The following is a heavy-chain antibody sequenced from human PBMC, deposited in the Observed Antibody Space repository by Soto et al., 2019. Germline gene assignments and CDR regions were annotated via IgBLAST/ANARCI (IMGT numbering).Heavy chain of an antibody. CDR3: VKGSFDSSGYSTRPPFDY. V-gene: IGHV3-64D*06. Sequence: GGSLRLSCSASGFIFRSYAMHWVRQASGKGLEYVSAISSNGGGTYYADSVKGGFTISRDNSKNTLYLQMSSLRAEDTAVYYCVKGSFDSSGYSTRPPFDYWGQGTLVTV. J-gene: IGHJ4*02. D-gene: IGHD3-22*01. CDR1: GFIFRSYA. CDR2: ISSNGGGT.